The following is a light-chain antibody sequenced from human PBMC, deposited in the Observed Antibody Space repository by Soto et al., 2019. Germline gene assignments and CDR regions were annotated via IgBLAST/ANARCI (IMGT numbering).Light chain of an antibody. V-gene: IGKV1-33*01. CDR2: DAS. CDR1: QDIAKN. Sequence: QMTQSPSSLSASVGDRVTITCQASQDIAKNLNWYQQKPGKAPKLLIYDASSLQTGVPSRFSGSGSATHFTLTISSLQSEDIATYYCQQYDNLLPITFGQGTRLEIK. J-gene: IGKJ5*01. CDR3: QQYDNLLPIT.